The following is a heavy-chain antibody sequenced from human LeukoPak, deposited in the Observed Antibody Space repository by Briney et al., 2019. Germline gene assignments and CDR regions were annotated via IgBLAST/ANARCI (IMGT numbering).Heavy chain of an antibody. V-gene: IGHV3-7*01. CDR1: GFTFSSYW. D-gene: IGHD3-3*01. CDR3: ARFEGFLEWLLYS. Sequence: GGSLRLSCAASGFTFSSYWMSWVRQAPGKGLERVANIKQDGSEKYYVDSVKGRFTISRDNAKNSLYLQMNSLRAEDTAVYYCARFEGFLEWLLYSWGQGTLVTVSS. CDR2: IKQDGSEK. J-gene: IGHJ5*02.